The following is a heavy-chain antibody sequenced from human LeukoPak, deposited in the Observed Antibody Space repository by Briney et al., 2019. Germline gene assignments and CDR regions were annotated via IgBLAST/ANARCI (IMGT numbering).Heavy chain of an antibody. J-gene: IGHJ6*02. CDR1: GGSISSYY. Sequence: PSETLSLTCTVSGGSISSYYWSWIRQPPGKGLEWIGYIYYSGSTNYNPSLNSRVTISVDTSKNQFSLKLSSVTAADTAVYYCARDRGRWSGSYYYYYYGMDVWGQGTTVTVSS. CDR3: ARDRGRWSGSYYYYYYGMDV. V-gene: IGHV4-59*01. D-gene: IGHD3-10*01. CDR2: IYYSGST.